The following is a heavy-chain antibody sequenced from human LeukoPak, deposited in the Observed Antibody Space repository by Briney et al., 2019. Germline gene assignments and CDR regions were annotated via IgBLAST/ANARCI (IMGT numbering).Heavy chain of an antibody. CDR1: GYTFTGYY. V-gene: IGHV1-2*02. D-gene: IGHD2-15*01. CDR3: GMGYCSGGSCYGYYYYMDV. J-gene: IGHJ6*03. Sequence: GASVKVSCKASGYTFTGYYMHWVRQAPGQGLEWMGWINPNSGGTNYAQKFQGRVTMTRDTSISTAYMELSRLRSDDTAVYYCGMGYCSGGSCYGYYYYMDVWGKGTTVTVSS. CDR2: INPNSGGT.